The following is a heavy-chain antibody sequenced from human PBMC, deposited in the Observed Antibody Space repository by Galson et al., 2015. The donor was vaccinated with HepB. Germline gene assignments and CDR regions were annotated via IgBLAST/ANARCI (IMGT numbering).Heavy chain of an antibody. CDR2: ISGSGGST. CDR3: ARGDSRNWYFDL. V-gene: IGHV3-23*01. Sequence: SLRLSCAASGFTFSSYAMSWVRQAPGKGLQWVSGISGSGGSTYYADSVKGRFTISRDNSKKTLYLQMNSLRAEDTAMYYCARGDSRNWYFDLWGRGTLVTVSS. CDR1: GFTFSSYA. D-gene: IGHD6-13*01. J-gene: IGHJ2*01.